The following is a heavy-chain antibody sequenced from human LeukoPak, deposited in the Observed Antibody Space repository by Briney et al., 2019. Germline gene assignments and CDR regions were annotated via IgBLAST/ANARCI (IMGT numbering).Heavy chain of an antibody. V-gene: IGHV1-2*04. CDR3: ARGFGDIAAAGYYYYGMDV. CDR2: INPNSGGT. Sequence: ASVKVSCKASGYTFTGYYMHWVRQAPGQGLEWMGWINPNSGGTNYAQKFQGWVTMTRDTSISTAYMELSRLRSDDTAVYYCARGFGDIAAAGYYYYGMDVWGQGTTVTVSS. D-gene: IGHD6-13*01. J-gene: IGHJ6*02. CDR1: GYTFTGYY.